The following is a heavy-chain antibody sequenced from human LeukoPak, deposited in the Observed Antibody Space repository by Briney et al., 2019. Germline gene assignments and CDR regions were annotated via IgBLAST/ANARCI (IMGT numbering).Heavy chain of an antibody. CDR1: GYSISSGYY. D-gene: IGHD6-19*01. Sequence: PSETLSLTCTVSGYSISSGYYWGWIRPPPGKGLEWIGSIYHSGSTYYNPSLKSRVTISVDTSKNQFSLKLSSVTAADTAVYYCARDGDSGWYSYQTYYYYGMDVWGQGTTVTVSS. CDR2: IYHSGST. CDR3: ARDGDSGWYSYQTYYYYGMDV. V-gene: IGHV4-38-2*02. J-gene: IGHJ6*02.